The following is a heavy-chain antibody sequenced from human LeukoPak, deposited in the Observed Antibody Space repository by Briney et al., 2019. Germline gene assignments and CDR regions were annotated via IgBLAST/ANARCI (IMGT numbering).Heavy chain of an antibody. Sequence: GGSLRLSCAASGFTFTSYWMHWVRQAPGKGLVWVSGINSDGSSTAYADSVKGRFTISRDNAKNTLYLQMNSLRAEDTAVYYCGQTTVTTMFDPWGQGTLVTVSS. CDR1: GFTFTSYW. J-gene: IGHJ5*02. CDR2: INSDGSST. V-gene: IGHV3-74*01. CDR3: GQTTVTTMFDP. D-gene: IGHD4-17*01.